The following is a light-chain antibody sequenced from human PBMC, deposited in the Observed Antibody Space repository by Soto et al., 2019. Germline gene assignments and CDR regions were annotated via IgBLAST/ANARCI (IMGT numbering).Light chain of an antibody. CDR1: SSDVGGYNY. V-gene: IGLV2-14*01. Sequence: QSALTQPASVSGSPGQSITISCTGTSSDVGGYNYVSWYQQHPGKAPKLMIYDVSNRPSGFSNRFSGSKSGNTASLTIPGLQAEAEADYYCSSYTSSSVYVFGTGTKLTVL. CDR2: DVS. J-gene: IGLJ1*01. CDR3: SSYTSSSVYV.